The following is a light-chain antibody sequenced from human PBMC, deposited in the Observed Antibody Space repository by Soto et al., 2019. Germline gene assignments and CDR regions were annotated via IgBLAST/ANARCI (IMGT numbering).Light chain of an antibody. J-gene: IGKJ3*01. V-gene: IGKV3-15*01. CDR1: QSVNTN. CDR2: DSF. Sequence: EIVMTQSPATLSVFPGERATLSCRASQSVNTNLAWYQKRPGQPPRLLIYDSFTRATGTPVRFSGSGSGTEFSLTIDSLQSEDFAVYYCLQYNKWPPFTVGPGTKVDIK. CDR3: LQYNKWPPFT.